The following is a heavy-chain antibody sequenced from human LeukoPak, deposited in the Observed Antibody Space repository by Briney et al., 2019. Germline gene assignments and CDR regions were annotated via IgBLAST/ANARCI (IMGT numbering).Heavy chain of an antibody. J-gene: IGHJ4*02. Sequence: GGSLRLSCAASGFTFDDYTMHWVRQAPGKGLEWVSLISWDGGSTYYADSVKGRFTISRDNAKNSLYLQMNSLRAEDTAVYYCARLLWFGEDYFDYWGQGTLVTVSS. CDR1: GFTFDDYT. CDR3: ARLLWFGEDYFDY. D-gene: IGHD3-10*01. CDR2: ISWDGGST. V-gene: IGHV3-43*01.